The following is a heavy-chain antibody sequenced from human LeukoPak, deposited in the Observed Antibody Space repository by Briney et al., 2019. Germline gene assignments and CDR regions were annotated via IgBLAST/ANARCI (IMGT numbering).Heavy chain of an antibody. CDR2: ISSLSSYI. CDR1: GFTFSNYS. Sequence: GGSLRLSCAASGFTFSNYSMNWVRQAPGKGLEWVSSISSLSSYIYYADSLKGRFTISRDNAKNSLYLQMNSLRAEDTAVYYCARALLPGGDVWGKGTTVTISS. CDR3: ARALLPGGDV. D-gene: IGHD4-23*01. J-gene: IGHJ6*04. V-gene: IGHV3-21*01.